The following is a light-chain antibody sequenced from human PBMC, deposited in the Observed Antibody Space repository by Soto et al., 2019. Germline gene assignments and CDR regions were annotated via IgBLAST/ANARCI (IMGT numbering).Light chain of an antibody. CDR2: DAS. Sequence: EIVMTQSPSSLFVSPGEGVTLSCRPSQSVDKDLAWYRQKPGQAPSLLVYDASTRATGVPARFSGSGSGTEFTLTITSLQSEDFAVYFCHQYNKWPRTFGRGTKVDIK. J-gene: IGKJ1*01. CDR1: QSVDKD. V-gene: IGKV3-15*01. CDR3: HQYNKWPRT.